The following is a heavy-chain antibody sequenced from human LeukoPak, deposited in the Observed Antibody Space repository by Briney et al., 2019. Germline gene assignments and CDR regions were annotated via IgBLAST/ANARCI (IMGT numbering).Heavy chain of an antibody. V-gene: IGHV4-39*07. CDR3: ARDRSPTVTTPYWYFDL. CDR2: IYYTGTT. Sequence: SETLSLTCTVSGGSISSSSYFWGWIRQPPGKGLEWIGSIYYTGTTYYNPSLKSRVTISVNTSKNQFSLKLSSVTAADTAVYYCARDRSPTVTTPYWYFDLWGRGTLVTVSS. CDR1: GGSISSSSYF. J-gene: IGHJ2*01. D-gene: IGHD4-17*01.